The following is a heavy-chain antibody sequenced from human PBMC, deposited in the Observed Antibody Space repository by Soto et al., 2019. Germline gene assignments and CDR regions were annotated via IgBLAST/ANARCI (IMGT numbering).Heavy chain of an antibody. CDR2: ISAYNGNT. CDR1: GYTFTSYG. D-gene: IGHD6-6*01. J-gene: IGHJ4*02. CDR3: EIAPDTYGPGAARL. V-gene: IGHV1-18*04. Sequence: ASVKVSCTASGYTFTSYGISWVRQAPGQGLEWMGWISAYNGNTNYAQKLQGRVTMTTDTSTSTAYMELRSLRSDDTAVYYCEIAPDTYGPGAARLWGQGTLVTVSS.